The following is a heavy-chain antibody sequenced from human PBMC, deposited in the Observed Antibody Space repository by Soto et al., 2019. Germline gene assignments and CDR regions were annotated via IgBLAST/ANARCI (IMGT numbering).Heavy chain of an antibody. CDR1: GGSISSSSYY. Sequence: SETLSLTCTVSGGSISSSSYYWGWIRQPPGKGLEWIGSIYYSGSTYYNPSLKSRVTISIDTSKNQFSLKLSSVTAADTAVYYCARQGPHGANWVRYFDSWGQGTLVTVSS. D-gene: IGHD7-27*01. CDR3: ARQGPHGANWVRYFDS. V-gene: IGHV4-39*01. J-gene: IGHJ4*02. CDR2: IYYSGST.